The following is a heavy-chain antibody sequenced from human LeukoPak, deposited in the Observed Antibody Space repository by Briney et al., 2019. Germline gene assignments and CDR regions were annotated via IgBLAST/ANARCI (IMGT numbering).Heavy chain of an antibody. V-gene: IGHV3-9*01. CDR2: ISWNGGSI. J-gene: IGHJ4*02. CDR3: AKDMSQSDPPEEPIDY. Sequence: GRSLRLSCAASGFTFDDYAMHWVRQAPGKGLEWVSGISWNGGSIGYADSVKGRFTISRDNAKNSLYLQMNSLRAEDTALYYCAKDMSQSDPPEEPIDYWGQGTLVT. CDR1: GFTFDDYA. D-gene: IGHD1-26*01.